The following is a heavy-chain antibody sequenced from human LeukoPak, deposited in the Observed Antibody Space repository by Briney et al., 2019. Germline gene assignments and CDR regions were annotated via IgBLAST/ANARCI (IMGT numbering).Heavy chain of an antibody. CDR1: GYTFTGYY. Sequence: ASVKVSCKASGYTFTGYYMHWVRQAPGQGLEWMGWINPNSGGTNYAQKFQGRVTMTRDTSISTAYMELSRLRSDDTAVYYCARGDCSSTSCYQRDAYDIWGQGTMVTVSS. CDR2: INPNSGGT. V-gene: IGHV1-2*02. D-gene: IGHD2-2*01. CDR3: ARGDCSSTSCYQRDAYDI. J-gene: IGHJ3*02.